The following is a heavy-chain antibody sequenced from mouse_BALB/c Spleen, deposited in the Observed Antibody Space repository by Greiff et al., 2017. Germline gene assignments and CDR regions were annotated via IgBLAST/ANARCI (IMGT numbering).Heavy chain of an antibody. D-gene: IGHD2-1*01. CDR1: GFTFSSYT. Sequence: EVQGVESGGGLVKPGGSLKLSCAASGFTFSSYTMSWVRQTPEKRLEWVATISSGGGNTYYPDSVKGRFTISRDNAKNNLYLQMSSLRSEDTALYYCARFGNYVFDYWGQGTTLTVSS. CDR3: ARFGNYVFDY. CDR2: ISSGGGNT. J-gene: IGHJ2*01. V-gene: IGHV5-9*03.